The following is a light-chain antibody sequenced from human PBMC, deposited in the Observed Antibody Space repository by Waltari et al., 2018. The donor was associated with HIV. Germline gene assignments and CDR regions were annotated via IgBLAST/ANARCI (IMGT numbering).Light chain of an antibody. J-gene: IGLJ3*02. Sequence: QSALTQPASVSGSPGQSITISCTGTSSDVGRYNLVSWYQQHPGKAPKLMIYGGSKRPSGVSKLFSGSKSGNTASLTISGLQAEDEADYYCCSYAGSSTWVFGGGTKLTVL. CDR1: SSDVGRYNL. CDR2: GGS. CDR3: CSYAGSSTWV. V-gene: IGLV2-23*01.